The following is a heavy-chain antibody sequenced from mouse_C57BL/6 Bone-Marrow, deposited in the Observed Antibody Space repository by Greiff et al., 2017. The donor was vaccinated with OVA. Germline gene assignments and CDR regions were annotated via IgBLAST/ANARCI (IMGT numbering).Heavy chain of an antibody. D-gene: IGHD1-1*01. Sequence: QFQLQQPGAELVKPGASVKLSCKASGYTFTSYSMHWVKQRPGQGLEWIGMIHPNSGSTNYNAKFKSKATLTVDKSSSTAYMQLSILSSEDAAVYYCARTSYYGSSYGYWGQGTTLTVSS. CDR3: ARTSYYGSSYGY. CDR2: IHPNSGST. V-gene: IGHV1-64*01. J-gene: IGHJ2*01. CDR1: GYTFTSYS.